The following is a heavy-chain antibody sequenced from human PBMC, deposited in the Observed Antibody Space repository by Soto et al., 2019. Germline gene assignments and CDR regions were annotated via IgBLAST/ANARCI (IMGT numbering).Heavy chain of an antibody. CDR3: ARATNRKGNCSGGSFNAATSYYYYTDA. Sequence: SETLSLTCTVSGGSISSGDYYWSWIRQPPGKGLEWIGYIYYSGSTYYNPSLKSRVTISVDTSKNQFSLKLSSVTAADTAVYYCARATNRKGNCSGGSFNAATSYYYYTDAWRHAIPITVSS. CDR2: IYYSGST. D-gene: IGHD2-15*01. V-gene: IGHV4-30-4*01. CDR1: GGSISSGDYY. J-gene: IGHJ6*02.